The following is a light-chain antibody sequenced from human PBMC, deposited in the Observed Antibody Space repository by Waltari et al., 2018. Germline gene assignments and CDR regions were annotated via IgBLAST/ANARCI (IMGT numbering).Light chain of an antibody. CDR1: HDIRSS. CDR2: DAC. Sequence: DIPMTQSPSSLSASVGDRVTITCQASHDIRSSLNWCKQKPGKAPKLLIYDACNLEIGVPSRFSGGGSGADCPFTISNLQHEDVGTYYCQQYDNLPPSTFGQGTRLEIK. CDR3: QQYDNLPPST. V-gene: IGKV1-33*01. J-gene: IGKJ5*01.